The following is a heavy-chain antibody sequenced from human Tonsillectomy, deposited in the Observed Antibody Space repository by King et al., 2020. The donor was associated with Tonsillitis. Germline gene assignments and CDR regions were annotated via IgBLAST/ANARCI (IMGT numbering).Heavy chain of an antibody. CDR1: GFTFSTYA. D-gene: IGHD1-26*01. J-gene: IGHJ4*01. CDR3: AKAMGSYNYFDY. V-gene: IGHV3-23*04. CDR2: ISGSGGST. Sequence: VQLVESGGGLVQPGGSLRLSCAPSGFTFSTYAMSWVRQAPGKGLEWVSAISGSGGSTYYADSVKGRFTISRDNSKNTLYLQMNSLRAEDTAVYYCAKAMGSYNYFDYWGQGTLVTVSS.